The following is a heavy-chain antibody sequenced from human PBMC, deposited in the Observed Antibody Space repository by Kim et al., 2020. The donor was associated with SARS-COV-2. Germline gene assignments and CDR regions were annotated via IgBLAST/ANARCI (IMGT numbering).Heavy chain of an antibody. J-gene: IGHJ6*03. CDR3: ARASSTSCTCHYIDV. CDR1: EFTFSTYW. CDR2: ISSSGNST. Sequence: GGSLRLSCAASEFTFSTYWMYWVRQAPGKGLVWVSRISSSGNSTYYADSVKGRFTISRDNAKNTLYLQMNSLRAEDTAVYYCARASSTSCTCHYIDVWGKGTTVTVSS. D-gene: IGHD2-2*01. V-gene: IGHV3-74*01.